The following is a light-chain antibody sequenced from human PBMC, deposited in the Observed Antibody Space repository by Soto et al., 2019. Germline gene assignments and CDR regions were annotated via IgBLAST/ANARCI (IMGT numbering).Light chain of an antibody. Sequence: QSALTQPRSVSGSPGQSVTISCTGTSSDVGNYNYVSWYHQHPGKAPKVMIYDVNKWPSGVPDRFSGSKSGNTASLTISGLQAEDEADYYCCSYAGSYTWVFGGGTKLTVL. CDR3: CSYAGSYTWV. J-gene: IGLJ3*02. CDR2: DVN. V-gene: IGLV2-11*01. CDR1: SSDVGNYNY.